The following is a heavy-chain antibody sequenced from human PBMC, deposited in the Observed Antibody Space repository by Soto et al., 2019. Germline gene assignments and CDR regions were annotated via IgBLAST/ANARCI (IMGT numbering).Heavy chain of an antibody. Sequence: QAQLVESGGGVVQPGRSLRLSCAASGFTFNIYALHWVRQAPGKGLEWVAVISFDGTKKYYSDSVKGRFTISRDNLKNALSLLMNNLRVEDAAVYFCAREDDYGYRYINYGLDVWGQGTTGTVSS. V-gene: IGHV3-30-3*01. CDR2: ISFDGTKK. CDR1: GFTFNIYA. CDR3: AREDDYGYRYINYGLDV. J-gene: IGHJ6*02. D-gene: IGHD4-17*01.